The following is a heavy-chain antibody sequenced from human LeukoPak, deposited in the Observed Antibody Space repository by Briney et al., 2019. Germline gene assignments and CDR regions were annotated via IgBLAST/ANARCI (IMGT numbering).Heavy chain of an antibody. CDR3: GRVCSAYSSSTSCFDY. V-gene: IGHV1-69*01. Sequence: SVKVSCKASGGTFSSYAISWVRQAPGQGLEWMGGIIPIFGTANYAQKFQGRVTITADESTSTAYMELSSLRSEDTAVYYCGRVCSAYSSSTSCFDYWGQGTLVTVSS. CDR1: GGTFSSYA. D-gene: IGHD2-2*01. J-gene: IGHJ4*02. CDR2: IIPIFGTA.